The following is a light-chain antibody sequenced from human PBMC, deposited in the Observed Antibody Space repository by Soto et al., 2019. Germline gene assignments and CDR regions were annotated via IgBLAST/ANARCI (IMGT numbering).Light chain of an antibody. CDR1: QSVSSTY. V-gene: IGKV3-20*01. CDR2: GAS. CDR3: QQYAGSPWT. J-gene: IGKJ1*01. Sequence: EIVLTQSPGTLSLSPGERATLSCRASQSVSSTYLAWYRQKPGQAPRLLIYGASSRATGIPGRISGSGSGTDFTLIISRLEPEDFAVYYCQQYAGSPWTFGQGTKVDIK.